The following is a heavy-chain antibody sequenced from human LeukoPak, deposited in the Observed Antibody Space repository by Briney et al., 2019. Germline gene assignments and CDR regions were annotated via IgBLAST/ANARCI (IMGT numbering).Heavy chain of an antibody. CDR1: GGSISSGGYS. J-gene: IGHJ5*02. D-gene: IGHD2-2*01. Sequence: PSETLSLTCAVSGGSISSGGYSWSWIRQPPGKGLEWIGYIYHSGSTYYNPSLKSRVTISVDRSKNQFSLKLSSVTAADTAVYYCARGLVVPAAMPGGWFDPWGQGTLVTVSS. V-gene: IGHV4-30-2*01. CDR2: IYHSGST. CDR3: ARGLVVPAAMPGGWFDP.